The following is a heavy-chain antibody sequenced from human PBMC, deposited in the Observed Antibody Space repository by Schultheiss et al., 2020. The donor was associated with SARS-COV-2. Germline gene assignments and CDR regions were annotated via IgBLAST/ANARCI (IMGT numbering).Heavy chain of an antibody. D-gene: IGHD3-10*01. Sequence: GGSLRLSCAASGFTFSSYEMNWVRQAPGKGLEWVSGISWNSGSVGYADSVKGRFTISRDNAKNSLYLQMNSLRAEDTALYYCAKDSGINYYGLGDPLYYYYGMDVWGQGTTVTVSS. CDR3: AKDSGINYYGLGDPLYYYYGMDV. V-gene: IGHV3-9*01. CDR1: GFTFSSYE. J-gene: IGHJ6*02. CDR2: ISWNSGSV.